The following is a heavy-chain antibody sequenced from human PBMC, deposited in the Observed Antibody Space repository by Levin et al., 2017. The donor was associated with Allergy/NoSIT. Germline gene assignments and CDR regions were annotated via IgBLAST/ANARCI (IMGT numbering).Heavy chain of an antibody. J-gene: IGHJ5*02. Sequence: ASVKVSCKASGYTFTSYGISWVRQAPGQGLEWMGWISAYNGNTNYTQKLQGRVTMTKDTSTSTAYMELRSLRSDDTAVYYGARSNSSSWYNWFDPWGQGTLVTVSS. CDR1: GYTFTSYG. V-gene: IGHV1-18*01. CDR3: ARSNSSSWYNWFDP. D-gene: IGHD6-13*01. CDR2: ISAYNGNT.